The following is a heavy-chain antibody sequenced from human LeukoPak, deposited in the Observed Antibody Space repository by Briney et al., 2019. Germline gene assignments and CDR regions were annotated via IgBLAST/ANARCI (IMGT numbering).Heavy chain of an antibody. Sequence: SETLSLTCTVSGGSISSGSYYWSWIRPPAGKGLEWIGRIYTSGSTNYNPSLKSRVTISVDTYKNQFSLKLSSVTAADTAVYYCARERMGATWEVFDIWGQGTMVTVSS. CDR3: ARERMGATWEVFDI. D-gene: IGHD1-26*01. CDR2: IYTSGST. J-gene: IGHJ3*02. CDR1: GGSISSGSYY. V-gene: IGHV4-61*02.